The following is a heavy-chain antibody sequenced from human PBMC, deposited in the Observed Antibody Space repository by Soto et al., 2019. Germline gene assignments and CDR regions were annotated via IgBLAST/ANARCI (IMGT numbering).Heavy chain of an antibody. Sequence: GGSLRLSCAASGFTVSSNYMSWVRQAPGKGLEWVSVIYSGGSTYYADSVKGRFTISRDNSKNTLYLQMNSLRAEDTAVYYCARDSQQRENYYDSRGHWRDSDFDYWGRGTLVTVSS. CDR2: IYSGGST. J-gene: IGHJ4*02. D-gene: IGHD3-22*01. CDR1: GFTVSSNY. CDR3: ARDSQQRENYYDSRGHWRDSDFDY. V-gene: IGHV3-66*01.